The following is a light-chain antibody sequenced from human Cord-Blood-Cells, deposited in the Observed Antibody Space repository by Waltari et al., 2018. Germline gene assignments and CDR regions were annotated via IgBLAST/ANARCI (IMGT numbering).Light chain of an antibody. J-gene: IGKJ4*01. CDR2: AAS. CDR1: QSISSY. Sequence: EIQMTQSPSSLSASVGDRVTITCRASQSISSYLNWYQQKPGKATKLLIYAASSLQSGVPSRFSGSGSGTDFTLTISSLQPEDFATYYCQQSYSTPPLTFGGGTKVEIK. V-gene: IGKV1-39*01. CDR3: QQSYSTPPLT.